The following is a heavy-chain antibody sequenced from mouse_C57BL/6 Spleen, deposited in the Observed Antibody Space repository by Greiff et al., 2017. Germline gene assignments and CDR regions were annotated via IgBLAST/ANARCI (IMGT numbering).Heavy chain of an antibody. V-gene: IGHV1-54*01. CDR1: GYAFTNYL. CDR3: ARGGDGYYYFDY. D-gene: IGHD2-3*01. J-gene: IGHJ2*01. Sequence: VQLQQSGAELVRPGTSVKVSCKASGYAFTNYLIEWVKQRPGQGLEWIGVIIPGSGGTNYNEKFKGKATLTADKSSSTAYMQLSSLTSEDSAVYCCARGGDGYYYFDYWGQGTTLTVSS. CDR2: IIPGSGGT.